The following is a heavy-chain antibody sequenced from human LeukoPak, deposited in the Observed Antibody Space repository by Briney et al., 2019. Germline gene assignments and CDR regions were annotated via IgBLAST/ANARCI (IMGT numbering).Heavy chain of an antibody. D-gene: IGHD1-26*01. CDR3: AKEVGYGMDV. V-gene: IGHV3-30*18. J-gene: IGHJ6*02. Sequence: GGDLSLSFAASGFPFSTYGFHWGRPAPGKGMGRVAVIPYDGSYKYYSDSVKGLFTISRDNSKNTLYLQMNTLRAEDTAVYYCAKEVGYGMDVWGQGTTVTVSS. CDR1: GFPFSTYG. CDR2: IPYDGSYK.